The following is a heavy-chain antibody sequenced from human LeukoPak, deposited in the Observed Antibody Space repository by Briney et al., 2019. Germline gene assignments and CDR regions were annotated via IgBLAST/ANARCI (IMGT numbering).Heavy chain of an antibody. Sequence: SSVKVSCKASGGTFSSYAISWLRQAPGHALEWMGRIIPIFGTANYAQKFQGRVTSTTDESTSTAYMELSSLRSEDTAVYYCARENYYDSSGYSGYFDLWGRGTLVTVSS. CDR2: IIPIFGTA. CDR3: ARENYYDSSGYSGYFDL. CDR1: GGTFSSYA. D-gene: IGHD3-22*01. V-gene: IGHV1-69*05. J-gene: IGHJ2*01.